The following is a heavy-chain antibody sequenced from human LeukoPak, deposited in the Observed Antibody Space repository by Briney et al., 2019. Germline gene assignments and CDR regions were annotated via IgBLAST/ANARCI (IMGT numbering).Heavy chain of an antibody. V-gene: IGHV4-38-2*02. CDR1: GYSISSGYY. Sequence: SETLSLTCTVSGYSISSGYYWGWIRQPPGKGLEWIGSIYHSGSTNYNPSLKSRVTISVDTSKNQFSLKLSSVTAADTAVYYCARGRTRSDYYDSSGYSTDYYYMDVWGKGTTVTVSS. J-gene: IGHJ6*03. CDR3: ARGRTRSDYYDSSGYSTDYYYMDV. D-gene: IGHD3-22*01. CDR2: IYHSGST.